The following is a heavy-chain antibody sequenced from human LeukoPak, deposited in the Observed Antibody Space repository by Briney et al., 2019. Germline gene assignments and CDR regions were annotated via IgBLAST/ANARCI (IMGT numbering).Heavy chain of an antibody. CDR3: ATDAPSETALASAFDI. CDR1: GYTFTGYY. Sequence: ASVKVSCKASGYTFTGYYMHWVRQAPGQGLEWMGWINPNSGGTNYAQKFQGRVTITADVSTSTAYMEVSSLRSEDTAVYYCATDAPSETALASAFDIWGQGTMVTVSP. D-gene: IGHD5-18*01. V-gene: IGHV1-2*02. J-gene: IGHJ3*02. CDR2: INPNSGGT.